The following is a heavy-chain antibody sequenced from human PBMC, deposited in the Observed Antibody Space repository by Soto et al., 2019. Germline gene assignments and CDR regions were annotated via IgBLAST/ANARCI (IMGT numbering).Heavy chain of an antibody. J-gene: IGHJ5*02. V-gene: IGHV1-69*08. CDR2: IIPILGIA. Sequence: QVQLVQSGAEVKKPGSSVKVSCKASGGTFSSYTISWVRQAPGQRLEWMGRIIPILGIANYAQKVQGRVTIPADKPTSTAYRELRSLRSEDTAVYYCARDGAADGGSNWFDPWGQGTLVTVSS. CDR1: GGTFSSYT. D-gene: IGHD2-15*01. CDR3: ARDGAADGGSNWFDP.